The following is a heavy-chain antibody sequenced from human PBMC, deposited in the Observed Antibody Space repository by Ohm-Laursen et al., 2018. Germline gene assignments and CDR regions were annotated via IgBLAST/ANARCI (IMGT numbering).Heavy chain of an antibody. Sequence: GTLSLTWTVSGGSISSYYWSWIRQPPGKGLEWIGYIHYSGSTNYNPSLKSRVTISVDTSKNQFSLKLSSVTAADTAVYYCARQRSGSTGMDVWGQGTTVTVSS. CDR1: GGSISSYY. J-gene: IGHJ6*02. D-gene: IGHD3-10*01. CDR2: IHYSGST. V-gene: IGHV4-59*08. CDR3: ARQRSGSTGMDV.